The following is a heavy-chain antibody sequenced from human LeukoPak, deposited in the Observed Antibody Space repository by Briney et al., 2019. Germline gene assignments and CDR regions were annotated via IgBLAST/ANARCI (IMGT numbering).Heavy chain of an antibody. V-gene: IGHV1-2*02. CDR1: GYTFTGYY. D-gene: IGHD2-2*01. Sequence: ASVKDSCKASGYTFTGYYMHWVRQAPGQGLEWMGWINPNSGGTNYAQKFQGRVTMTRDTSISTAYMELSRLRSDDTAVYYCASLGYCSSTSCPNWFDPWGQGTLVTVSS. CDR2: INPNSGGT. CDR3: ASLGYCSSTSCPNWFDP. J-gene: IGHJ5*02.